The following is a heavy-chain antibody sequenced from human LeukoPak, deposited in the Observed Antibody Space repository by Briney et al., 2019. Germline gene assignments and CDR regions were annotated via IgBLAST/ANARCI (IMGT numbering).Heavy chain of an antibody. V-gene: IGHV4-4*07. CDR3: AREVRVRGVISWFDP. J-gene: IGHJ5*02. Sequence: SETLSLTCTVSGGSISSYYWSWIRQPAGKGLEWIRRIYTSGSTNYNPSLKSRVTMSVDTSKNQFSLKLSSVTAADTAVYYCAREVRVRGVISWFDPWGQGTLVTVSS. CDR2: IYTSGST. CDR1: GGSISSYY. D-gene: IGHD3-10*01.